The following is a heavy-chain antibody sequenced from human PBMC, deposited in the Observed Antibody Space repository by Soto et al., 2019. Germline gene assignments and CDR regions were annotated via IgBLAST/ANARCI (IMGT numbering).Heavy chain of an antibody. CDR2: INPNSGGT. CDR3: AREYIVVVPAASYYYGMDV. Sequence: QVQLVQSGAEVKKPGASVKVSCKASGYTFTGYYMHWVRQAPGQGLEWMGWINPNSGGTNYAQKFQGWVTMTRDTSISTAYMELSRLRADDTAVYYCAREYIVVVPAASYYYGMDVWGKGTTVTVSS. D-gene: IGHD2-2*01. V-gene: IGHV1-2*04. CDR1: GYTFTGYY. J-gene: IGHJ6*04.